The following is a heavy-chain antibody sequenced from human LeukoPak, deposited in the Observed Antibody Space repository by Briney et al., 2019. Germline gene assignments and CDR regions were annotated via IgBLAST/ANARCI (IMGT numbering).Heavy chain of an antibody. V-gene: IGHV3-53*01. CDR2: IYSGGNT. Sequence: GGSLRLSCTVSGFTVSSNSMSWVSQAPGKGLEWVSFIYSGGNTHYSDSVKGRFTISRDNSKNTLYLQMNSLRAEDTAVYYCAKGHSIYSGFGLDYWGQGTLVTVSS. D-gene: IGHD5-12*01. CDR1: GFTVSSNS. J-gene: IGHJ4*02. CDR3: AKGHSIYSGFGLDY.